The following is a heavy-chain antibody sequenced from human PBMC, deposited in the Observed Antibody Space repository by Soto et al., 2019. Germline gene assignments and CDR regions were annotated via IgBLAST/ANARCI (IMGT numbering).Heavy chain of an antibody. Sequence: SETLCLTCAVYGGSFSGYYWSWFRQPPGKGLEWIGEINQSGSTNYNPSLKSRVTISVDTSKNQFSLKLSSVTAADTAVYYCARPQWPRIFDYWGQGTRVTLSS. CDR3: ARPQWPRIFDY. D-gene: IGHD6-19*01. J-gene: IGHJ4*02. CDR1: GGSFSGYY. V-gene: IGHV4-34*01. CDR2: INQSGST.